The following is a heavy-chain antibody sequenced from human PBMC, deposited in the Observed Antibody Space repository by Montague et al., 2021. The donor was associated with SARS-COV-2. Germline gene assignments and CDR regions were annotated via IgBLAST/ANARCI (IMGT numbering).Heavy chain of an antibody. V-gene: IGHV4-34*01. CDR3: ARGASGY. J-gene: IGHJ4*02. CDR1: GGSFSDNH. CDR2: INYAGST. Sequence: SETLSLTCAVYGGSFSDNHWTWIRQSPGGGLQWIGQINYAGSTKYNPSLSSRVTISLDTSKNHFSLTLTSVTAADTAVYYCARGASGYWGQGTLVTVSS. D-gene: IGHD1-1*01.